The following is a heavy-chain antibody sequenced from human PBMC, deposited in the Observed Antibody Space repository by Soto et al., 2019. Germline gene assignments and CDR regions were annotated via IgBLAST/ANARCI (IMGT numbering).Heavy chain of an antibody. CDR1: GYTFTTYT. V-gene: IGHV1-3*01. CDR3: ARGDSTDCSNGVCSFFYNHDMDV. J-gene: IGHJ6*02. Sequence: ASVKVSCKASGYTFTTYTMNWVRQAPGQRLEWMGWINPVNGNTKSSQKFQDRVIITRDTSASTAYMELTRLTSDDTAIYYCARGDSTDCSNGVCSFFYNHDMDVWGQGTTVTVSS. D-gene: IGHD2-8*01. CDR2: INPVNGNT.